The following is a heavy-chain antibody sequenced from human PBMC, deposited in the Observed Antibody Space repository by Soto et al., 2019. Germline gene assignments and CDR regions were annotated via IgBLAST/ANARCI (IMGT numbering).Heavy chain of an antibody. CDR1: GFTFSSYG. CDR2: ISYDGSKK. J-gene: IGHJ4*02. CDR3: AKKNNPGGAMPGPFDH. Sequence: QVQLVESGGGVVQPGRSLRVSCAASGFTFSSYGIHWVRQAPGKGLEWVAVISYDGSKKYYGDSVKGRFTISRDNSKKTVDLEMSSLRPEDTAFYYCAKKNNPGGAMPGPFDHWGQGALVTVSP. D-gene: IGHD1-26*01. V-gene: IGHV3-30*18.